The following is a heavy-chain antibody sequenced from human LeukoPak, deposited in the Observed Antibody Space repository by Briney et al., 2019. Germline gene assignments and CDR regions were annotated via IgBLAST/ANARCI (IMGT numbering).Heavy chain of an antibody. CDR2: ISSSSTNI. J-gene: IGHJ3*01. D-gene: IGHD2-2*01. CDR1: GFTFSNYN. Sequence: GGSLRLSCAGSGFTFSNYNMNWVRQAPGKGLEWVSYISSSSTNIYYTDSVKGRFTISRDNAKNSLYLQMNSLRAEDTAVYYCARPRYCSSISCYFHAFDVWGQGTMVTVSS. CDR3: ARPRYCSSISCYFHAFDV. V-gene: IGHV3-21*01.